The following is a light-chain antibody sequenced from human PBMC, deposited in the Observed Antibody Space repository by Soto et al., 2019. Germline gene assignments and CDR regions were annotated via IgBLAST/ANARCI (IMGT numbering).Light chain of an antibody. J-gene: IGLJ3*02. V-gene: IGLV1-44*01. Sequence: QSVLTQPPSVSGAPGQRVSIFCSGSSSNIGADYHVHWYQQLPGAAPKLLIYNNNQRPSRVPDRFSGSKSGTSASLAISGLQSEDEAEYYCAAWDDSLNGQGVFGGGTQLTVL. CDR3: AAWDDSLNGQGV. CDR1: SSNIGADYH. CDR2: NNN.